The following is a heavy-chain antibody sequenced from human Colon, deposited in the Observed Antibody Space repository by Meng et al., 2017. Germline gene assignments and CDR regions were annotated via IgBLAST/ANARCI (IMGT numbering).Heavy chain of an antibody. V-gene: IGHV1-69*06. J-gene: IGHJ4*02. CDR1: GGTFSSYA. CDR3: ARLRDGYNYLLDY. CDR2: IIPIFGTA. D-gene: IGHD5-24*01. Sequence: SVKVSCKASGGTFSSYAISWVRQAPGQGLEWMGGIIPIFGTANYAQKFQGRVTITADKSTSTAYMELSSLRSEDTAVYYCARLRDGYNYLLDYWRQGTLVTVSS.